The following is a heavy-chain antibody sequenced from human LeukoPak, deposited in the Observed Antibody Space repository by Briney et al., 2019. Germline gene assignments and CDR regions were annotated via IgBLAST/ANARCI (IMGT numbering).Heavy chain of an antibody. CDR1: GFTFGDYA. V-gene: IGHV3-49*04. CDR2: IRSKAYGGTT. CDR3: TRDIVVPAATPRYYGMDV. J-gene: IGHJ6*02. Sequence: GGSLRLSCTASGFTFGDYAMSWVRQAPGKGLEWVGFIRSKAYGGTTEYAASVKGRFTISRDDPKSIAYLQMNSLKTEDTAVYYCTRDIVVPAATPRYYGMDVWGQGTTVTVSS. D-gene: IGHD2-2*01.